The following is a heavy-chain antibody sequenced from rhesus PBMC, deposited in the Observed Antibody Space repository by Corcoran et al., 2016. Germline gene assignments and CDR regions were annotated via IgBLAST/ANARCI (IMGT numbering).Heavy chain of an antibody. J-gene: IGHJ4*01. CDR1: GFTFSNSW. CDR3: TRGGGTAGTVY. D-gene: IGHD5-24*01. V-gene: IGHV3-16*02. Sequence: EVQLVESGGGLVQPGGSLSLSCAASGFTFSNSWMSWVRQAPGKGLDWVGRIKNKADGGTAAYAETVKGRFNNKRDDSKNTLYLQMNSLKTEDTAVYYCTRGGGTAGTVYWGQGVLVTVSS. CDR2: IKNKADGGTA.